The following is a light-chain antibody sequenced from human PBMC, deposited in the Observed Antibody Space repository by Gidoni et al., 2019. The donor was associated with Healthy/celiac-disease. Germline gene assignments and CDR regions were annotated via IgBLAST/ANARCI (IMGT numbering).Light chain of an antibody. J-gene: IGLJ1*01. CDR2: EVS. Sequence: HSALTQPASVSGSPGQSLTISCTGTSSAVGGYNYVSWYQQHPGKAPKLMIYEVSNRPSGVSNRFSGSKSGNTASLTISGLQAEDEADYYCSSYTSSSTLWVFGTGTKVTVL. CDR1: SSAVGGYNY. CDR3: SSYTSSSTLWV. V-gene: IGLV2-14*01.